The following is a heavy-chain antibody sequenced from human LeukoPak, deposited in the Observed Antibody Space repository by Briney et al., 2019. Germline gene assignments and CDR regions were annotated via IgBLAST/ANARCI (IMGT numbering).Heavy chain of an antibody. CDR3: AKIGAGYNWSPFDY. D-gene: IGHD5-24*01. CDR1: GFTFSSYA. V-gene: IGHV3-23*01. CDR2: ISGSGGST. Sequence: GGSLRLSCAASGFTFSSYAMSWVRQAPGKGLEWVSAISGSGGSTYYADSVKGRFTISRDNSKNTVYLQMNSLRAEDTAVYYCAKIGAGYNWSPFDYWGQGTLVTVSS. J-gene: IGHJ4*02.